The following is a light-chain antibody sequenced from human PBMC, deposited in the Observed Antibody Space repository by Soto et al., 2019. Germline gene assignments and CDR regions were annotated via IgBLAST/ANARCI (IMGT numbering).Light chain of an antibody. Sequence: ERVMTQSPATLAVSPGERATLSCRASQTVKGDLAWYQQRPDQAPTLLIFGANTRATGVPDRFSGRGSETDFDRSVSSLKADGFAVCDCRQYYNWALSVGGGTNLEVK. J-gene: IGKJ4*01. CDR1: QTVKGD. CDR2: GAN. CDR3: RQYYNWALS. V-gene: IGKV3D-15*01.